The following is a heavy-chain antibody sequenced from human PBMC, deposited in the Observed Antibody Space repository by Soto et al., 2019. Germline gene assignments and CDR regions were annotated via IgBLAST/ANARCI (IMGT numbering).Heavy chain of an antibody. D-gene: IGHD3-3*02. CDR2: INPNSGGT. V-gene: IGHV1-2*02. CDR3: ARSIDHFSPNWFDP. J-gene: IGHJ5*02. CDR1: GYTFTGYY. Sequence: GASVKVSCKASGYTFTGYYMHWVRQAPGQGLEWMGWINPNSGGTNYAQKFQGRVTMTRDTSISTAYMELSRLRSDDTAVYYCARSIDHFSPNWFDPWGQGTLVTVSS.